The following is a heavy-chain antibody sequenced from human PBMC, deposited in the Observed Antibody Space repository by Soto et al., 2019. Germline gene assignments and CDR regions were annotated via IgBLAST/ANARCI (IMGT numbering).Heavy chain of an antibody. CDR2: SSYDGRET. Sequence: GGSLRLSCAASGFTFSSYAMSWVRQAPGKGLEWVAASSYDGRETFYADSAKGRFTVSKEMSKNTAFLQMNALRHEDTAVYFCARDSGWPILNFDNWGQGTPVTVSS. CDR1: GFTFSSYA. CDR3: ARDSGWPILNFDN. J-gene: IGHJ4*02. D-gene: IGHD3-10*01. V-gene: IGHV3-30*03.